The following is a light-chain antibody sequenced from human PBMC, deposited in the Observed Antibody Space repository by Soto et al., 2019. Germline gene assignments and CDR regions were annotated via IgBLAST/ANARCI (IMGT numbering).Light chain of an antibody. V-gene: IGKV3-20*01. CDR2: GAS. Sequence: EIVLTQSPGTLSLSPGERATLSCRASQSVSSSHLAWYQQKPGQAPRLLIYGASSRATGIPDRFSGSGSGTDFTLTISRLEPEDFAVYYCQQYGSSRGRTFGQGTKVEIK. J-gene: IGKJ2*01. CDR3: QQYGSSRGRT. CDR1: QSVSSSH.